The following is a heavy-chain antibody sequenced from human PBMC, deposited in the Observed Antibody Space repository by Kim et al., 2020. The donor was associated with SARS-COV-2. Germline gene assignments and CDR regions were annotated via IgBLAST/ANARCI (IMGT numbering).Heavy chain of an antibody. J-gene: IGHJ5*02. Sequence: GGSLRLSCAASGLTFSSYWMSWVRQAPGKGLEWVANIKQDGSEKYYVDSVKSRFTISRDNAKNSLYLQMNSLRAEDTAVYYCARDSRSGWYVGWFDPWGQGTLVTVSS. V-gene: IGHV3-7*03. CDR1: GLTFSSYW. CDR2: IKQDGSEK. CDR3: ARDSRSGWYVGWFDP. D-gene: IGHD6-19*01.